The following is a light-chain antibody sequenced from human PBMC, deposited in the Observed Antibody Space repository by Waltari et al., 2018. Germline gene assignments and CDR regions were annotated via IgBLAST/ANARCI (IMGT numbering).Light chain of an antibody. Sequence: DIQMTQSPSPLSASVGDRVTITCRASQSISTYLNWYQQKPEKAPKLLIYAASSLHSGVPSRFSGSGSGTDFTITINSLQPEDFATYYCQQTSSRRTFGQGTKVEIK. V-gene: IGKV1-39*01. J-gene: IGKJ1*01. CDR3: QQTSSRRT. CDR2: AAS. CDR1: QSISTY.